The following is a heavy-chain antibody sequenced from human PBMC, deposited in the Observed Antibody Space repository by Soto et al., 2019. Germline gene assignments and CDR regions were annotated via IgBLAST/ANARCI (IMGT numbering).Heavy chain of an antibody. D-gene: IGHD5-12*01. CDR1: GFSFIDYS. J-gene: IGHJ1*01. V-gene: IGHV1-3*01. Sequence: ASVKVSCKASGFSFIDYSILWVRQAPGQSLEWLGWINAGNGNTKYSHKFQDRVTITSDTSATTTYMELRSLRSEDTAVFYCERSAKKTWLPDFWGQGTLVTVSS. CDR3: ERSAKKTWLPDF. CDR2: INAGNGNT.